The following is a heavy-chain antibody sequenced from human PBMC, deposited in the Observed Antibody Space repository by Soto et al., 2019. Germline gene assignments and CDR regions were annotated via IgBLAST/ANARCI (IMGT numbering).Heavy chain of an antibody. V-gene: IGHV3-74*01. CDR3: VRGDGDYHDGNGLLGRH. D-gene: IGHD3-22*01. CDR1: GFTFSSYW. Sequence: EVQLLESGGGSVQPGGSLRLSCAVSGFTFSSYWMHWVRQAPGKGLVWVSRIKSDGSGTYYADSVKGRLTISRDNAKTPQYRQMNSLRAEDTSVYYCVRGDGDYHDGNGLLGRHWGQGTLVTVSS. J-gene: IGHJ4*02. CDR2: IKSDGSGT.